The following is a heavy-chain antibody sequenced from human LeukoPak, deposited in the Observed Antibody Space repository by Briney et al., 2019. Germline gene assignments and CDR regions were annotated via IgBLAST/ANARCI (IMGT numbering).Heavy chain of an antibody. CDR2: IGIAGDT. D-gene: IGHD3-10*01. J-gene: IGHJ2*01. V-gene: IGHV3-13*01. CDR3: ARGQLVRAGYFDL. Sequence: GGSLRLSCAASGFTFSSYWMHWVRQATGKGLEWVSAIGIAGDTYYLDSVKGRFTISRENAKNSLYLQMNSLRVGDTAVYYCARGQLVRAGYFDLWGRGTMVTVSS. CDR1: GFTFSSYW.